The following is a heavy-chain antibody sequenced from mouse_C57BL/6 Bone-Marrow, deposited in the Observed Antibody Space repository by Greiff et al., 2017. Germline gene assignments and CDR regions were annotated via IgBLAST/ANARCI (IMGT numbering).Heavy chain of an antibody. CDR1: GYTFTDYY. J-gene: IGHJ4*01. CDR2: IFPGSGST. V-gene: IGHV1-75*01. CDR3: ADNYYGSSPYAMDY. D-gene: IGHD1-1*01. Sequence: QVQLQQSGPELVKPGASVKISCKASGYTFTDYYINWVKQRPGQGLELIGWIFPGSGSTYYNEKFKGKATLTVDKSSSTAYMLLSSLTSEDSAVYFCADNYYGSSPYAMDYWGQGTSVTVSS.